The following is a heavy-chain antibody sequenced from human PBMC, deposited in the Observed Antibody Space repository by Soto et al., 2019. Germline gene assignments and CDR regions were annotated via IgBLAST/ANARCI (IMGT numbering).Heavy chain of an antibody. CDR3: ARGRGDLDY. CDR2: INHSGNS. J-gene: IGHJ4*02. CDR1: GASLSDNY. Sequence: QVQLQQWGAGLVKPSETLSLTCAVYGASLSDNYWSWIRQPPGKGLEWIGEINHSGNSNYNPSLKSRVTISVDTSKSQVSLKLRSVNAADTAVYYCARGRGDLDYWGQGSQVTVSS. D-gene: IGHD3-3*01. V-gene: IGHV4-34*01.